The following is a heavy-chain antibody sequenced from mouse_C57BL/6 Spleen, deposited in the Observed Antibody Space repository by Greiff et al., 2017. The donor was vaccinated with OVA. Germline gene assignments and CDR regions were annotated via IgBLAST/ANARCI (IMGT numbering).Heavy chain of an antibody. J-gene: IGHJ2*01. CDR1: GFTFSDSY. V-gene: IGHV5-16*01. Sequence: EVKLMESEGGLVQPGSSMKLSCTASGFTFSDSYMAWVRQVPEKGLEWVANINYDGSSTYYLDSLKSRFIISRDNAKNILYLQMSSLKSEDTATYYCAREGYYYGSSLFDYWGQGTTLTVSS. CDR2: INYDGSST. D-gene: IGHD1-1*01. CDR3: AREGYYYGSSLFDY.